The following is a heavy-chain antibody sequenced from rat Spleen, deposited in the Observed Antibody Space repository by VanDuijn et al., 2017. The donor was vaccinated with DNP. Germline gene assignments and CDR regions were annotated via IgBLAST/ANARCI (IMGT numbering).Heavy chain of an antibody. Sequence: EVQLQESGPGLVKPSQSLSLTCSVTDYSITSDYWGWIRKFPGNKMEWIGHINYSGRTSYNPSLTGRISITRDTSKNQFFLHLNSVTTEDTATYYCAREEAYYGSDYLDYWGQGVMVTVSS. J-gene: IGHJ2*01. D-gene: IGHD1-7*01. V-gene: IGHV3-1*01. CDR3: AREEAYYGSDYLDY. CDR2: INYSGRT. CDR1: DYSITSDY.